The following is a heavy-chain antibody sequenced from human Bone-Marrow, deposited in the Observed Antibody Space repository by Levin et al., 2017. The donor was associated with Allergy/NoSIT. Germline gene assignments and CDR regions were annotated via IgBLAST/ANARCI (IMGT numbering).Heavy chain of an antibody. CDR2: ISYDGSNK. CDR3: AKDRRDDAFDI. V-gene: IGHV3-30*18. Sequence: LSLTCAASGFTFSSYGMHWVRQAPGKGLEWVAVISYDGSNKYYADSVKGRFTISRDNSKNTLYLQMNSLRAEDTAVYYCAKDRRDDAFDIWGQGTMVTVSS. J-gene: IGHJ3*02. CDR1: GFTFSSYG.